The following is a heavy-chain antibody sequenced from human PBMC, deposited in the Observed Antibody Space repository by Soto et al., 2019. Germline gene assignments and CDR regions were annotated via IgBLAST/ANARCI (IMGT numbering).Heavy chain of an antibody. J-gene: IGHJ4*02. CDR3: ARSHEYSSPTGDFDY. D-gene: IGHD6-6*01. Sequence: ASVKVSCKASGYTFTGYYMHWVRQAPGQGLEWMGWINPNSGGTNYAQKFQGWVTMTRDTSISTAYMELSRLRSDDTAVYYCARSHEYSSPTGDFDYWGQGTLVTVSS. CDR2: INPNSGGT. V-gene: IGHV1-2*04. CDR1: GYTFTGYY.